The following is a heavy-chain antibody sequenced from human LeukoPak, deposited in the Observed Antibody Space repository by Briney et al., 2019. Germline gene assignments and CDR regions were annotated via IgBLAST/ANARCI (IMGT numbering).Heavy chain of an antibody. J-gene: IGHJ3*02. V-gene: IGHV1-18*01. D-gene: IGHD3-9*01. CDR3: ARDVKYDILTGYLLDAFDI. Sequence: ASVKVSCKASGGTFSSYAISWVRQATGQGLEWMGWISAYNGNTNYAQKLQGRVTMTTDTSMSTAYMELRSLRSDDTAVYYCARDVKYDILTGYLLDAFDIWGQGTMVTVSS. CDR1: GGTFSSYA. CDR2: ISAYNGNT.